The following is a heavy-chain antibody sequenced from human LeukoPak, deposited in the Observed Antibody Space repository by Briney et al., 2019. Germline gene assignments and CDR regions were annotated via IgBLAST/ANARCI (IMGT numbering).Heavy chain of an antibody. D-gene: IGHD4-17*01. J-gene: IGHJ4*02. V-gene: IGHV3-21*04. CDR1: GFTFSSYS. CDR3: AKDLYGDYFSLDY. CDR2: ISTSSSYI. Sequence: GGSLRLSCAASGFTFSSYSMSWVRQAPGKGLEWVSSISTSSSYIYYADSVKGRFTISRDNSKNTLYLQMNSLRAEDTAVYYCAKDLYGDYFSLDYWGQGTLVTVSS.